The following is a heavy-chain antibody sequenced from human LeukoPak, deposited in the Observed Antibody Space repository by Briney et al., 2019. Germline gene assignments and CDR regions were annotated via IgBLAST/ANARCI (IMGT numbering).Heavy chain of an antibody. D-gene: IGHD6-6*01. J-gene: IGHJ4*02. CDR1: GYTFTSYG. Sequence: GASVKVSCKASGYTFTSYGISWVRQAPGQGLEWMGWISAYNGNTNYAQRLQGRVPMTTATSTSTAYMELRSLRSDATAVYYCARAKYSSSSFDYWGQGTLVTVSS. CDR2: ISAYNGNT. V-gene: IGHV1-18*01. CDR3: ARAKYSSSSFDY.